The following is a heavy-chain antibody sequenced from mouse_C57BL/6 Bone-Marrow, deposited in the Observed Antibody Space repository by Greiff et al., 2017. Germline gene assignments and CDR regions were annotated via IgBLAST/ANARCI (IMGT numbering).Heavy chain of an antibody. V-gene: IGHV14-2*01. CDR1: GFNIKDYY. J-gene: IGHJ3*01. D-gene: IGHD4-1*01. CDR2: IDPEDGET. CDR3: ARWDFAY. Sequence: VQLQQSGAELVKPGASVKLSCTASGFNIKDYYMHWVKQRPEQGLEWIGRIDPEDGETKYPPTFQGKATITADKSSNTPYLQISSLTSEDTAVYYCARWDFAYWGQGTLGTVSA.